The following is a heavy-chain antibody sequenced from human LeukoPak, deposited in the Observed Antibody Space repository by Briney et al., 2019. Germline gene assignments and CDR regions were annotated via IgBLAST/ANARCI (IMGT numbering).Heavy chain of an antibody. D-gene: IGHD3-3*01. CDR1: GFTFDDYA. CDR3: AKEGSGGDFWSGYFDY. V-gene: IGHV3-9*03. J-gene: IGHJ4*02. Sequence: QSGRSLRLSCAASGFTFDDYAMHWVRQAPGKGLEWVSGISWNSGSIGYADSVKGRFTISRDNAKNSLYLQMNSLRAEDMALYYCAKEGSGGDFWSGYFDYWGQGTLVTVSS. CDR2: ISWNSGSI.